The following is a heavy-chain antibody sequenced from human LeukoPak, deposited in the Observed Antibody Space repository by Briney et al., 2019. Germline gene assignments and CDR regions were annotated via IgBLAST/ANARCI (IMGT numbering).Heavy chain of an antibody. V-gene: IGHV3-49*04. J-gene: IGHJ4*02. D-gene: IGHD2-15*01. CDR2: IRNQAFGGTT. CDR1: GFTFGDYV. Sequence: PERSLRLSCTVSGFTFGDYVMSWVRQAPGKGLEWVGFIRNQAFGGTTEYAASVKGRFTISRDDSKSIAYLQMNSLKTADTALYYCTRARGGYCGGGTCRYFDYLGQGILVTVSS. CDR3: TRARGGYCGGGTCRYFDY.